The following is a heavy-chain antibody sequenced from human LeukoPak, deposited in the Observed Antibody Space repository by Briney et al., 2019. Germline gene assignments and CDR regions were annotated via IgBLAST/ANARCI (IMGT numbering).Heavy chain of an antibody. CDR3: ARDRYGDFEDY. CDR2: ISYSGTP. V-gene: IGHV4-59*06. CDR1: GGSISSYY. D-gene: IGHD4-17*01. Sequence: SETLSLTCTVSGGSISSYYWSWIRQPPGKGLEWIGYISYSGTPYYNPSLNSRVTISLDTSKNQFSLRLNSVTAADMAMYYCARDRYGDFEDYWGQGTLVTVSS. J-gene: IGHJ4*02.